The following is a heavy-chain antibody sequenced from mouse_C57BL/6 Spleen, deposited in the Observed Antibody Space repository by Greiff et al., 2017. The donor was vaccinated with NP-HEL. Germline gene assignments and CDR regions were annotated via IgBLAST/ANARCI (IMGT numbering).Heavy chain of an antibody. CDR3: ARFDGYHLGYAMDY. Sequence: QVQLQQPGTELVKPGASVKLSCKASGYTFTSYWMHWVKQRPGQGLEWIGNINPSNGGTNYNEKFKSKATMTVDKSSSTAYMHLSSLTSEDSAVYYCARFDGYHLGYAMDYWGQGTSVTVSS. D-gene: IGHD2-3*01. CDR1: GYTFTSYW. J-gene: IGHJ4*01. CDR2: INPSNGGT. V-gene: IGHV1-53*01.